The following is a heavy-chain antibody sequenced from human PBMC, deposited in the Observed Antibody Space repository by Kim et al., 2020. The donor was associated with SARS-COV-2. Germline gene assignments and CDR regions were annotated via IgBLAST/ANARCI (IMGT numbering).Heavy chain of an antibody. D-gene: IGHD2-2*01. CDR1: GFTFSSYG. CDR3: AKGQVVPAAFRITGKDLSYYGMDV. V-gene: IGHV3-30*18. Sequence: GGSLRLSCAASGFTFSSYGMHWVRQAPGKGLEWVAVISYDGSNKYYADSVKGRFTISRDNSKNTLYLQMNSLRAEDTAVYYCAKGQVVPAAFRITGKDLSYYGMDVWGQGTTVTVSS. CDR2: ISYDGSNK. J-gene: IGHJ6*02.